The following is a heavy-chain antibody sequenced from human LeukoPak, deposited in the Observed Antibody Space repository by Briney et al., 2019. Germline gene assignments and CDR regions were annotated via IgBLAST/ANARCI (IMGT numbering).Heavy chain of an antibody. V-gene: IGHV1-24*01. J-gene: IGHJ4*02. CDR1: GYTLTELS. Sequence: ASVKVSCKVSGYTLTELSMHWVRQAPGKGLEWMGGFDPEDGETIYAQKFQGRVTMTEDTSTDTAYMELSSLRSEDTAVYYCATVPDYDSSGYPIRSGWGQGTLVTVSS. CDR3: ATVPDYDSSGYPIRSG. D-gene: IGHD3-22*01. CDR2: FDPEDGET.